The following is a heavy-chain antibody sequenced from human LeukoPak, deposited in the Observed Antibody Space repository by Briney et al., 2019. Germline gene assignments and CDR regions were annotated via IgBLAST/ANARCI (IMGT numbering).Heavy chain of an antibody. CDR2: ISGSGGST. CDR1: GFTFSRYA. V-gene: IGHV3-23*01. Sequence: GGSLRLSCAASGFTFSRYATSWVRQAPGKGLESVSAISGSGGSTYYADSVKGRFTISRDNSKNTLYLQMNSLRAEDTAVYYCAKGYVRRSDAFDIWGQGTMVTVSS. CDR3: AKGYVRRSDAFDI. D-gene: IGHD3-16*01. J-gene: IGHJ3*02.